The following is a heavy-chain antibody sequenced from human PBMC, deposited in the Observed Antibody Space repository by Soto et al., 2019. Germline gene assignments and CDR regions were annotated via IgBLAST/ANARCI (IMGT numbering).Heavy chain of an antibody. J-gene: IGHJ4*02. D-gene: IGHD3-22*01. CDR3: VKDTVVVINGGDFDY. V-gene: IGHV3-23*01. CDR1: GFTYVKYA. CDR2: ISGDAGRT. Sequence: EVQLLESGGGLVQPGGSLRLSCEASGFTYVKYAMSWVRQAPGKGLEWVSGISGDAGRTFYADSVKGRFTISRDNSKNTVYLQMNSLRVEDTAVYYCVKDTVVVINGGDFDYWGQGTLVTVSS.